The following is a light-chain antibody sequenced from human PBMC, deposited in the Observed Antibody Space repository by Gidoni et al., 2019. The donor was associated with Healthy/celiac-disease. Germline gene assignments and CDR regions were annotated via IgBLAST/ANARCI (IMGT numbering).Light chain of an antibody. CDR1: SSNIGSNS. V-gene: IGLV1-44*01. Sequence: QSVLTQPPSASGPPGQRVTISCSGSSSNIGSNSVNWYQQLPGTAPKLLIYSNNQRPSRVPDRFSGSKSGTSASLAIIGLQSEDEADYYCAAWDDSLNGVVFGGGTKLTVL. CDR2: SNN. CDR3: AAWDDSLNGVV. J-gene: IGLJ2*01.